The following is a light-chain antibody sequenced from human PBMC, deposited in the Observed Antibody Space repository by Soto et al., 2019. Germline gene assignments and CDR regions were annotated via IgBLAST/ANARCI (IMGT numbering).Light chain of an antibody. V-gene: IGLV2-14*01. CDR3: SSYTSSSTLVV. Sequence: QSALTQPASVSGSPGQSITISCTGTSSDVGNYNYVSWYQQHPGKAPKLMIYEVSNRPSGVSNRFSGSKSCNTASLTISGLQAEDEADYYCSSYTSSSTLVVFGGGTKLTVL. CDR2: EVS. J-gene: IGLJ2*01. CDR1: SSDVGNYNY.